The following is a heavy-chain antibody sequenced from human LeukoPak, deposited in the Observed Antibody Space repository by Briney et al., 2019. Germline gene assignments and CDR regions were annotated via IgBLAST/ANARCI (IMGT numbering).Heavy chain of an antibody. CDR2: INQDGSKK. CDR3: ARRYSYGNHFDY. Sequence: PGGSLRLSCEASGFTFSPYWMIWVGQPPGKGLEWVANINQDGSKKYYVDSVKGRFTISRDNAKNSLYLQMNSLRAEDTAVYYCARRYSYGNHFDYWGQGTLVTVSS. J-gene: IGHJ4*02. D-gene: IGHD5-18*01. V-gene: IGHV3-7*01. CDR1: GFTFSPYW.